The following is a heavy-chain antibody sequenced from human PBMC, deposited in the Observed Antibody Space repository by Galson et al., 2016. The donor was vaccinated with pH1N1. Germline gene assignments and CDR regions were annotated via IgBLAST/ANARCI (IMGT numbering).Heavy chain of an antibody. J-gene: IGHJ4*02. CDR3: ARDVRISLWLPDF. V-gene: IGHV1-18*01. CDR2: MSAYNGNT. D-gene: IGHD5-18*01. CDR1: GYTFTNYG. Sequence: SVKVSCKASGYTFTNYGITWVRQAPGQGLEWMAWMSAYNGNTNYAQKFQGRVTMATGTSTNTAYMELRNLTSDDTAVYYCARDVRISLWLPDFWGQGTLVTVSS.